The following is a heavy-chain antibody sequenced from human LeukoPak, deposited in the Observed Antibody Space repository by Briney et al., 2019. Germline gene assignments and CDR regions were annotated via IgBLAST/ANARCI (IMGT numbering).Heavy chain of an antibody. D-gene: IGHD3-22*01. CDR3: AREQYYYDSSGYSTIDY. Sequence: GGSLRLSCAASGFSFSRFGMHWVRQAPGKGLEWVAVIWYDGSNKYYADSVKGRFTISRDNSKNTLYLQMNSLRAEDTAVYYCAREQYYYDSSGYSTIDYWGQGTLVTVSS. V-gene: IGHV3-33*01. CDR2: IWYDGSNK. J-gene: IGHJ4*02. CDR1: GFSFSRFG.